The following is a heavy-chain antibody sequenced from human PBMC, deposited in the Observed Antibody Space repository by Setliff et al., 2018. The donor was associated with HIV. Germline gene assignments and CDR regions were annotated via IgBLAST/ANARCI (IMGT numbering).Heavy chain of an antibody. Sequence: GGSLRLSCEASGFTFSTYGMNWVRHAPGKGLEWVAQISSSGFPVYYADSVKGRFTISRDNSKNTLYLRMNSLRAEDTAVYYCARDAALLDAVRLVGIAVPGGDRWGQGTLVTVSS. D-gene: IGHD6-19*01. CDR2: ISSSGFPV. V-gene: IGHV3-23*01. CDR3: ARDAALLDAVRLVGIAVPGGDR. CDR1: GFTFSTYG. J-gene: IGHJ5*02.